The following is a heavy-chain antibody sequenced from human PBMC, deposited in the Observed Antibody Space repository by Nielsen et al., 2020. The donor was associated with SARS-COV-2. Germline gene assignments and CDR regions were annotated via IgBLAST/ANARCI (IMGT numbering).Heavy chain of an antibody. CDR2: IIPIFGTA. Sequence: SVKVSCKASGGTFSSYAISWVRQAPGQGLEWMGGIIPIFGTANYAQKFQGRVTITADESTSTAYMELSSLRSEDTAVYYCGLKGMTTVVGYYYGMDVWGQGTTVTVSS. V-gene: IGHV1-69*13. J-gene: IGHJ6*02. CDR1: GGTFSSYA. D-gene: IGHD4-23*01. CDR3: GLKGMTTVVGYYYGMDV.